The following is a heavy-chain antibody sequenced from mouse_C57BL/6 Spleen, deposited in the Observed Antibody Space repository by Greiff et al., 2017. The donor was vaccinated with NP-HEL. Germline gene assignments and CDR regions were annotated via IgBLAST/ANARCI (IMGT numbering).Heavy chain of an antibody. J-gene: IGHJ1*03. CDR2: INYDGSST. V-gene: IGHV5-16*01. Sequence: EVKVVESEGGLVQPGSSMKLSCTASGFTFSDYYMAWVRQVPEKGLEWVANINYDGSSTYYLDYLKSRFIISRDNAKNILYLQMSSLKSEDTATYYCAREEDYYGSSYDWYFDVWGTGTTVTVSS. CDR1: GFTFSDYY. D-gene: IGHD1-1*01. CDR3: AREEDYYGSSYDWYFDV.